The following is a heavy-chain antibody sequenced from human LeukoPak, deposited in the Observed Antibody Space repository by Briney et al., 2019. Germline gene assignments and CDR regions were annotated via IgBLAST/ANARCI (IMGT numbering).Heavy chain of an antibody. V-gene: IGHV3-23*01. Sequence: GGSLRLSCAASGLTFSSYAMSWVRQAPGKGLEWVSAISGSGGSTYYADSVKGRFTISRDNSKNTLYLQMNSLRAGDTAVYYCAKDVDYSSSWYMSYYYYGMDVWGQGTTVTVSS. CDR2: ISGSGGST. CDR1: GLTFSSYA. J-gene: IGHJ6*02. D-gene: IGHD6-13*01. CDR3: AKDVDYSSSWYMSYYYYGMDV.